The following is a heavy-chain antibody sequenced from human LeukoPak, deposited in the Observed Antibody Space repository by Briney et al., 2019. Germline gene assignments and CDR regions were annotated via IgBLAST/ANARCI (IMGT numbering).Heavy chain of an antibody. J-gene: IGHJ4*02. D-gene: IGHD4-17*01. Sequence: GGSLRLSCAASGFTFSTYWMSWVRQAPGKGLEWVANIKEDGSDKYYVDSVKGRFTISRDNAKNSLYLQMNSLRAEDTAVYYCARERPYGASALDYWGQGTLVTVSS. CDR2: IKEDGSDK. CDR1: GFTFSTYW. CDR3: ARERPYGASALDY. V-gene: IGHV3-7*01.